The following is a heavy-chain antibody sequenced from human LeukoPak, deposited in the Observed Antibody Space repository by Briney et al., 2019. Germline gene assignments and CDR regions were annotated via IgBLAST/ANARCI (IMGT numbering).Heavy chain of an antibody. Sequence: SQTLSLTCAVSGGSISSGGYSWSWIRQPPGTGLEWIGYIYHSGSTYYNPSLKSRVTISVDRSKNQFSLKLSSVTAADTAVYYCASLYGSGSYYNVDYWGQGTLVTVSS. D-gene: IGHD3-10*01. V-gene: IGHV4-30-2*01. J-gene: IGHJ4*02. CDR2: IYHSGST. CDR3: ASLYGSGSYYNVDY. CDR1: GGSISSGGYS.